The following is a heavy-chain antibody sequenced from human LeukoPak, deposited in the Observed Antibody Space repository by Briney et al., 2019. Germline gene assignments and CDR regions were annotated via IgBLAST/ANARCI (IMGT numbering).Heavy chain of an antibody. CDR1: GFTFSSYA. D-gene: IGHD2-2*01. Sequence: GGSLRLSCAASGFTFSSYAMHWVRQAPGKGLEWVAVISYDGSNKYYADSVKGRFTISRDNAKNSLYLQMNSLRAEDTAVYYCARVVVVPAAPDYWGQGTLVTVSS. CDR3: ARVVVVPAAPDY. V-gene: IGHV3-30-3*01. J-gene: IGHJ4*02. CDR2: ISYDGSNK.